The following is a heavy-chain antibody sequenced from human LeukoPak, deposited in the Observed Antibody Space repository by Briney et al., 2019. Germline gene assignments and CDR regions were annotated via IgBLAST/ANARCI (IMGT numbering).Heavy chain of an antibody. CDR3: AHSRYYYDILTGYSSSWFDP. J-gene: IGHJ5*02. D-gene: IGHD3-9*01. CDR2: IYWDDDK. V-gene: IGHV2-5*02. CDR1: GFSLSTSGVG. Sequence: SGPTLLKPTQTLTLTFTFSGFSLSTSGVGVGWIRQPPGKALEWLALIYWDDDKRYSPSLKSRLTITKDTSKNQVVLTMTNMDPVDTATYYCAHSRYYYDILTGYSSSWFDPWGQGTLVTVSS.